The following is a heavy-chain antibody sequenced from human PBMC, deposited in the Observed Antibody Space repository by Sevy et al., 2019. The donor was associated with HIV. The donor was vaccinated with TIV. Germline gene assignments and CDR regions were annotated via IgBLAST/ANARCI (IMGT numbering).Heavy chain of an antibody. Sequence: GGSLRLSCAASGFTFSNYGMHWVRQAPGKGLEWVAVISYDGSNQYYADSVQGGFPISRDNSKDTLYLQMNSLRTEDTAVYYYAKGAVDCSDGTCYSAYYYSVMDVWGQGTTVTVSS. V-gene: IGHV3-30*18. CDR2: ISYDGSNQ. D-gene: IGHD2-15*01. J-gene: IGHJ6*02. CDR3: AKGAVDCSDGTCYSAYYYSVMDV. CDR1: GFTFSNYG.